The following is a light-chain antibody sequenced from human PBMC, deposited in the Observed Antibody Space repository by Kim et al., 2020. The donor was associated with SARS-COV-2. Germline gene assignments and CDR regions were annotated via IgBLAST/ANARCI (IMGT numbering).Light chain of an antibody. CDR1: SSDVGSYNL. V-gene: IGLV2-23*02. CDR2: EVS. CDR3: CSYAGSRV. Sequence: PVQSITTSCTGTSSDVGSYNLVSWYQQHPGKAPKLMIYEVSKRPSGVSNRFSGSKSGNTASLTISGLQAEDEADYYCCSYAGSRVFGGGTQLTVL. J-gene: IGLJ3*02.